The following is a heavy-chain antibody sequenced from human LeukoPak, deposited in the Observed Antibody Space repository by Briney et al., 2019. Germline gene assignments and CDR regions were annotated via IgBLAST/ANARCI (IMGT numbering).Heavy chain of an antibody. J-gene: IGHJ4*02. CDR1: GYTFTGYY. D-gene: IGHD6-13*01. V-gene: IGHV1-2*04. CDR2: INPNSGGT. CDR3: AVKGIAAAGDFDY. Sequence: ASVKVSCKASGYTFTGYYMHWVRQAPGQGLEWMGWINPNSGGTNYAQKFQGWVTMTRDTSISTAYMELSRLRSVDTAVYYCAVKGIAAAGDFDYWGQGTLVTVSS.